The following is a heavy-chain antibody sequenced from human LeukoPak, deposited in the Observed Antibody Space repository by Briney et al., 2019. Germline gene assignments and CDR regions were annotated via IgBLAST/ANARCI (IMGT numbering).Heavy chain of an antibody. CDR3: ARVKQRYYYYMDV. CDR2: IYHSGST. D-gene: IGHD6-25*01. CDR1: GGSISSSNW. Sequence: KPSETLSLTCAVSGGSISSSNWWSWVRQPPGKGLEWIGEIYHSGSTNYNPSLRSRVTISVDTSKNQFSLKLSSVTAADTAVYYCARVKQRYYYYMDVWGKGTTVTVSS. V-gene: IGHV4-4*02. J-gene: IGHJ6*03.